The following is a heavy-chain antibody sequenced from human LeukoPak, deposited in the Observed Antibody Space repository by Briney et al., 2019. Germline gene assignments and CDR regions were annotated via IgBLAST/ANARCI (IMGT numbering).Heavy chain of an antibody. Sequence: GGSLRLSCAASGFTFSSYAMSRVRQAPGKGLEWVSSISGGGGNTFYADSMKGRFTIFRDNSKKTLYLQMKSLSAEDTAVYYCAKGGPSSTYFDYWGQGALVTVSS. D-gene: IGHD6-13*01. CDR2: ISGGGGNT. CDR1: GFTFSSYA. V-gene: IGHV3-23*01. J-gene: IGHJ4*02. CDR3: AKGGPSSTYFDY.